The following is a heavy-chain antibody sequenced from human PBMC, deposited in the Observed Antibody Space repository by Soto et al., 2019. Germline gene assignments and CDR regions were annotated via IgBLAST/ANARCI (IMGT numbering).Heavy chain of an antibody. Sequence: ASVKVSCKASGYTFTSSGFNRVRQAPGQGLEWMGWISANSGNTNYAQNLQGRVTMTTDTSTSTAYMELRSLTSDDTAVYYCARAGASDWNYVSSSSWGQGTLVTVSS. V-gene: IGHV1-18*04. CDR3: ARAGASDWNYVSSSS. CDR1: GYTFTSSG. J-gene: IGHJ4*02. CDR2: ISANSGNT. D-gene: IGHD1-7*01.